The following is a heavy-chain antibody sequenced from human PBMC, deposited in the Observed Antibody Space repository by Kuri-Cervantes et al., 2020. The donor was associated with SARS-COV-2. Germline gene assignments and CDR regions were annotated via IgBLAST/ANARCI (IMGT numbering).Heavy chain of an antibody. CDR2: ISYDGNNK. CDR3: AKFMLRFLEWLPISYDAFDI. D-gene: IGHD3-3*01. CDR1: GFTFSSYA. Sequence: GESLKISCAASGFTFSSYAMHWVRQAPGKGLEWVTVISYDGNNKYYADSVKGRFTISRDNSKNTLYLQMNNLRAEDTAIYYCAKFMLRFLEWLPISYDAFDIWGQGTMVTDSS. J-gene: IGHJ3*02. V-gene: IGHV3-30-3*02.